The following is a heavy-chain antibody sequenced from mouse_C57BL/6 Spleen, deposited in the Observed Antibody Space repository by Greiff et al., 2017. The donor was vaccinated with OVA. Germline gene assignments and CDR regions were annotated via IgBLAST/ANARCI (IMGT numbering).Heavy chain of an antibody. J-gene: IGHJ3*01. Sequence: QVQLKQPGAELVRPGSSVKLSCKASGYTFTSYWMDWVKQRPGQGLEWIGNIYPSDSETHYNQKFKDKATLTVDKSSSTPYMQLSSLTSEDSEVYYSARDSSRHKGFAYWGQGTLVTVSA. CDR2: IYPSDSET. D-gene: IGHD3-2*02. CDR3: ARDSSRHKGFAY. CDR1: GYTFTSYW. V-gene: IGHV1-61*01.